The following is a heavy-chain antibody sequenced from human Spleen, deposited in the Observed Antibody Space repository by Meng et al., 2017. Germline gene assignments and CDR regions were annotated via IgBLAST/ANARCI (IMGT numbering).Heavy chain of an antibody. CDR1: GGTSSSRV. Sequence: ARRVQAGGGMKRPGSSVEGACKLSGGTSSSRVINWVRQAPGQGIEWMGGIIPFFGTANYAKKFQDRVTITADKSTGTVYMQLRSLRFEDTAVYYCAREEDFLFDYWGQGTLVTVSS. CDR2: IIPFFGTA. J-gene: IGHJ4*02. CDR3: AREEDFLFDY. V-gene: IGHV1-69*06. D-gene: IGHD3/OR15-3a*01.